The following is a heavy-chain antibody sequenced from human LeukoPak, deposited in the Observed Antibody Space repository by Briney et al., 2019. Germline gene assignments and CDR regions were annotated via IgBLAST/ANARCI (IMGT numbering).Heavy chain of an antibody. D-gene: IGHD6-19*01. CDR1: GFTVSSNY. CDR2: IYSGGST. V-gene: IGHV3-53*01. Sequence: GGSLRLSCAASGFTVSSNYMSWVRQAPGKGLEWISVIYSGGSTYYADSVKGRFTISRDNSKNTLYLQMNSLRAEDTAVYYCAREGYSSGWGPGRIDYWGQGTLVTVSS. CDR3: AREGYSSGWGPGRIDY. J-gene: IGHJ4*02.